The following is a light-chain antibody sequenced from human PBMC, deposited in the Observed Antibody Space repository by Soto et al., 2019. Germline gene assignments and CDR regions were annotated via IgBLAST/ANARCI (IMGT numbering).Light chain of an antibody. V-gene: IGLV2-14*03. Sequence: SALTQPASESWPPGQSITISCKGTSSDVGGYNYVSWYQHHPGKAPKLIIYDVSNRPSGVSIRSSGSKSDNTAPLTISGLQPEDEADYHCSSYTTSNTRQIVFGTGTKVTVL. CDR1: SSDVGGYNY. CDR2: DVS. CDR3: SSYTTSNTRQIV. J-gene: IGLJ1*01.